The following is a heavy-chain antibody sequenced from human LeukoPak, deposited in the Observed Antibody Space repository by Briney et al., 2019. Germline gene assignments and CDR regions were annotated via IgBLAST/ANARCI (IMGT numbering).Heavy chain of an antibody. Sequence: GGSLRLSREGSGFTFSNYWMGWVRQAPGKGLQWVANIKTDGSEEYYVDSVKGRFTISRDNAKNSLYLQMNSLRAEDPAVYYCATYSSLNRREFQYWGQGTLLTVSS. J-gene: IGHJ1*01. CDR3: ATYSSLNRREFQY. CDR1: GFTFSNYW. V-gene: IGHV3-7*01. CDR2: IKTDGSEE. D-gene: IGHD3-22*01.